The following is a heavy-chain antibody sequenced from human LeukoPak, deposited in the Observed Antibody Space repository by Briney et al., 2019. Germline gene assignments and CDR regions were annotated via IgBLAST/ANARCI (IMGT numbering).Heavy chain of an antibody. CDR2: MNPNSGNT. CDR3: ARGRLHDYGDYDN. D-gene: IGHD4-17*01. V-gene: IGHV1-8*01. Sequence: ASVKVPCKASGYTFTSYDINWVRQATGQGLEWMGWMNPNSGNTGYAQKFQGRVTMTRNTSISTAYMELSSLRSEDTAVYYCARGRLHDYGDYDNWGQGTLVTVSS. CDR1: GYTFTSYD. J-gene: IGHJ4*02.